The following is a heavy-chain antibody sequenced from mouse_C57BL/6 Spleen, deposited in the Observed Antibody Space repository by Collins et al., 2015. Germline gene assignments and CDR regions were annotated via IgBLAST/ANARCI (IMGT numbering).Heavy chain of an antibody. J-gene: IGHJ1*03. D-gene: IGHD2-10*01. CDR1: GIDFSRYW. Sequence: EVKLLQSGGGLVQPGGSLKLSCAASGIDFSRYWMSWVRRAPGKGLEWIGEINPDSSTINYAPSLKDKFIISRDNAKNTLYLQMSKVRSEDTALYYCARPSYYGNYRYFDVWGTGTTVTVSS. CDR2: INPDSSTI. CDR3: ARPSYYGNYRYFDV. V-gene: IGHV4-1*01.